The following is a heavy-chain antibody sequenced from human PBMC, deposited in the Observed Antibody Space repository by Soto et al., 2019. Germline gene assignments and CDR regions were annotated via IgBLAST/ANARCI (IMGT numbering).Heavy chain of an antibody. CDR3: ASPSYDSSGSDAFDI. CDR2: IYPGDSDT. V-gene: IGHV5-51*01. Sequence: GESLKISCKGSGYSFTSYWIGWVRQMPGKGLEWMGIIYPGDSDTRYSPSFQGQVTISADKSISTAYLQWSSLKASHTAMYYCASPSYDSSGSDAFDIWGQGTMVTVSS. CDR1: GYSFTSYW. J-gene: IGHJ3*02. D-gene: IGHD3-22*01.